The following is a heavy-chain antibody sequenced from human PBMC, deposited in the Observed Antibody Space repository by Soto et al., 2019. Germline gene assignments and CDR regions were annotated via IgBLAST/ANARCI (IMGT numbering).Heavy chain of an antibody. CDR3: AREGGIVGATAADY. D-gene: IGHD1-26*01. Sequence: QVQLQESGPGLVKPSQTLSLTCTVSGGSISSGGYYWSWIRQHPGKSLEWIGYIYYSGSNYYNPSLKSRVTISVDTSKIQFSRKLSSVTAADTAVYYCAREGGIVGATAADYWGQGTLVTVSS. CDR2: IYYSGSN. V-gene: IGHV4-31*03. CDR1: GGSISSGGYY. J-gene: IGHJ4*02.